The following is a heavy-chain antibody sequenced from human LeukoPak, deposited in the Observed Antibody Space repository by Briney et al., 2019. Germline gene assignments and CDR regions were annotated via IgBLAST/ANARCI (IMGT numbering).Heavy chain of an antibody. D-gene: IGHD6-13*01. CDR2: IYYLAST. V-gene: IGHV4-59*01. CDR3: ARDRSSWSFAD. J-gene: IGHJ4*02. CDR1: GGSISSYY. Sequence: NPSETLSLTCTVSGGSISSYYWSWIRQPPGKGLEWIGYIYYLASTNYNPSLKSRVTISVDTSKNQFSLKLNTVTAADTAVYYCARDRSSWSFADWGQGTLVTVSS.